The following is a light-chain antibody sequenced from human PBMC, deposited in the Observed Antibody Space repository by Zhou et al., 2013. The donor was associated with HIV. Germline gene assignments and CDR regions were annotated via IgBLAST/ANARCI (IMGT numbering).Light chain of an antibody. Sequence: DIQMTQSPSSLSASVGDRVTMTCRASQGIRDALAWFQQTPGKAPNLLVYAASTLQSGVPSRFSGSKSGTDYTLTISSLQPEDSATYYCQQYYSFPYTFGQGTKLEIK. CDR2: AAS. CDR3: QQYYSFPYT. V-gene: IGKV1-NL1*01. CDR1: QGIRDA. J-gene: IGKJ2*01.